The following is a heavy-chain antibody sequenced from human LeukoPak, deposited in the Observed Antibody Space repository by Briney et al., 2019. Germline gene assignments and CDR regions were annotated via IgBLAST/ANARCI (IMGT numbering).Heavy chain of an antibody. CDR2: VYYSGSI. Sequence: NPSETLSLTCTVSGGSISSSRYYWGWIRQPPGKGLEWIGNVYYSGSIFQNPSLKSRVTISVDTSKNQFSLRVSSVTAADTAVYHCAIAMAVPSFDSWGQGTLVSVSS. D-gene: IGHD6-19*01. CDR3: AIAMAVPSFDS. V-gene: IGHV4-39*01. J-gene: IGHJ4*02. CDR1: GGSISSSRYY.